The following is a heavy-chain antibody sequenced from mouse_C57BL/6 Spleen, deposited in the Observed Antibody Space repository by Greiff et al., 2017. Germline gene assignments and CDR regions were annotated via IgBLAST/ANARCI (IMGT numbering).Heavy chain of an antibody. Sequence: EVKLQESGGGLVKPGGSLKLSCAASGFTFSDYGMHWVRQAPEKGLEWVAYISSGSSTIYYADTVKGRFTISRDNAKNTLFLQMTSLRPEDTAMYYCARMVYGSYAMDYWGQGTSVTVSS. J-gene: IGHJ4*01. V-gene: IGHV5-17*01. D-gene: IGHD1-1*01. CDR2: ISSGSSTI. CDR1: GFTFSDYG. CDR3: ARMVYGSYAMDY.